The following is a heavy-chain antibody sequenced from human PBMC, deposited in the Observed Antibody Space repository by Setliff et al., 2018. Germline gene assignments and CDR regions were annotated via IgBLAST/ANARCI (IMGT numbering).Heavy chain of an antibody. D-gene: IGHD6-13*01. CDR1: GYTFTSYG. CDR3: ARVAAAGPSILYMDV. CDR2: ISAYNGNT. J-gene: IGHJ6*03. Sequence: ASVKVSCRASGYTFTSYGISWVRQAPGQGLEWMGWISAYNGNTNYAQKLQGRVTMTTDTSTSTAYMELRSLRSDDTAVYYCARVAAAGPSILYMDVWGKGTTVTVSS. V-gene: IGHV1-18*01.